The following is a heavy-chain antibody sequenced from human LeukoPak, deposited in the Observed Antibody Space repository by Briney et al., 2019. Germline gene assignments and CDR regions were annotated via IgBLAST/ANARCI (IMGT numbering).Heavy chain of an antibody. Sequence: EASVKVSCKASGYTFISYQIHWLRQAPGQGLEWMGIIDPSGTYTDYAQRFRGRVTMTKDTSVSTVYMELSSLRSVDTAVYYCARDRTTPRSGYPSHWGQGTLVTVSS. D-gene: IGHD3-22*01. CDR3: ARDRTTPRSGYPSH. J-gene: IGHJ4*02. CDR1: GYTFISYQ. V-gene: IGHV1-46*01. CDR2: IDPSGTYT.